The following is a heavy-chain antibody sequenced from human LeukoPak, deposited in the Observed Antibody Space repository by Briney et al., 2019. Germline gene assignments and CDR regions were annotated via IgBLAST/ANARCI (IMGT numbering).Heavy chain of an antibody. J-gene: IGHJ6*04. V-gene: IGHV3-23*01. CDR3: ARDRDVDTAMP. CDR2: ISGSGGST. CDR1: GFTFSSYA. D-gene: IGHD5-18*01. Sequence: GGSLRLSCAASGFTFSSYAMSWVRQAPGKGLEWVSAISGSGGSTYYADSVKGRFTISRDNSKNTLYLQMNSLRAEDTAVYYCARDRDVDTAMPWGKGTTVTVSS.